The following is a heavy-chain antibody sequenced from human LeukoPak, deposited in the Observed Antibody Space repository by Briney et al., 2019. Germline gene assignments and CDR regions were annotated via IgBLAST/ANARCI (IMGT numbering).Heavy chain of an antibody. Sequence: ASVKVSCKVSGYTLTELSMHWVRQAPGQGLEWMGWISAYNGNTNYAQKLQGRVTMTTDTSTSTAYMELRSLRSDDTAVYYCASSTVIPQPWFDPWGQGTLVTVSS. CDR1: GYTLTELS. D-gene: IGHD3-22*01. J-gene: IGHJ5*02. V-gene: IGHV1-18*01. CDR3: ASSTVIPQPWFDP. CDR2: ISAYNGNT.